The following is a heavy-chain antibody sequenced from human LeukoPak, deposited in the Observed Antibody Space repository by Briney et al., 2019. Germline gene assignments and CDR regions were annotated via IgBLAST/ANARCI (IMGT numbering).Heavy chain of an antibody. D-gene: IGHD3-10*01. Sequence: ASETLSLTCTVSGGSISSGGYYWSWIRQPPGKGLEWIGYIYHSGSTYYNSSLKSRVTVSVDRSKSKFSLKLSSVTAADTAVYYCAKDLLGGDDTMVRGVKISFDPWGQGTLVTVSS. CDR1: GGSISSGGYY. CDR3: AKDLLGGDDTMVRGVKISFDP. J-gene: IGHJ5*02. CDR2: IYHSGST. V-gene: IGHV4-30-2*01.